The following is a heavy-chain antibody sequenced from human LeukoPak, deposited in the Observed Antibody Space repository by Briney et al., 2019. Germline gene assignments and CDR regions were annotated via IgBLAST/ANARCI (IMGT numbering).Heavy chain of an antibody. CDR1: GFTFSSYG. J-gene: IGHJ4*02. D-gene: IGHD2-2*01. V-gene: IGHV3-33*01. CDR2: IWYDGSNK. CDR3: ARDQPPYCSSTSCYVLNY. Sequence: GGSLRLSCAASGFTFSSYGMHWVRQAPGKGLEWVAVIWYDGSNKYYADSVKGRCTISRDNSKNTLYLQMNSLRAEDTAVYYCARDQPPYCSSTSCYVLNYWGQGTLVTVSS.